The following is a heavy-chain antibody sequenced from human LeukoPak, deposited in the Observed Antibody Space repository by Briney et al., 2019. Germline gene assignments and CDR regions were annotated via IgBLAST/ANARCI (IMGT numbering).Heavy chain of an antibody. CDR3: ARDRSGIQLCKKAYYFDY. CDR1: GGSFSGYY. Sequence: SETLSLTCAVYGGSFSGYYWSWIRQPPGKGLEWIGEINHSGSTNYNPSLKSRVTISVDTSKNQFSLKLSSVTAADTAVYYCARDRSGIQLCKKAYYFDYWGQGTLVTVSS. V-gene: IGHV4-34*01. CDR2: INHSGST. D-gene: IGHD5-18*01. J-gene: IGHJ4*02.